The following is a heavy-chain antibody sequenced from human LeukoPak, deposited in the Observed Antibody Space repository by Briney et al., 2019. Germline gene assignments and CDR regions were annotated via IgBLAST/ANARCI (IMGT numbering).Heavy chain of an antibody. J-gene: IGHJ6*02. CDR3: NPYYDSLPGFYKLRDYHYGLDV. D-gene: IGHD3-9*01. V-gene: IGHV3-49*04. CDR1: GFTFADFA. CDR2: IRRRAFARTT. Sequence: GGSLRLSCSASGFTFADFAMSWVRQAPGKGLEWVGFIRRRAFARTTEYAASVKGRFTISRDDSKNIAYLQMNGLKTEDTAVYYCNPYYDSLPGFYKLRDYHYGLDVWGQGTTVLVSS.